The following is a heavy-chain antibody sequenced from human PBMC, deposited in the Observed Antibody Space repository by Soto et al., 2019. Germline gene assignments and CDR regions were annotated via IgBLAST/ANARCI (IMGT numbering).Heavy chain of an antibody. V-gene: IGHV3-7*04. CDR1: GFAFSDSA. Sequence: GSLRLSCVASGFAFSDSAIHWVRQAPGKGLEWVANIKQDGSEKYYVDSVKGRFTISRDNAKNSLYLQMNSLRAEDTAVYYCARGAFVWGQGTTVNVSS. J-gene: IGHJ6*02. CDR2: IKQDGSEK. CDR3: ARGAFV.